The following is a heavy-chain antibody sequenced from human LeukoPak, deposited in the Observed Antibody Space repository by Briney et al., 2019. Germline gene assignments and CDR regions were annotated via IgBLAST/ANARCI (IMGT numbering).Heavy chain of an antibody. CDR3: AREGGPYRPLDY. Sequence: PSETLSLTCTVSGGAISNTSYYWGWIRQPPGNGLEWIGSASYSGGTHYNPSLESRVTMSVDMSENHISLRLTSVTAADTAVYYCAREGGPYRPLDYSGQGTLVTVSS. CDR2: ASYSGGT. J-gene: IGHJ4*02. CDR1: GGAISNTSYY. V-gene: IGHV4-39*07.